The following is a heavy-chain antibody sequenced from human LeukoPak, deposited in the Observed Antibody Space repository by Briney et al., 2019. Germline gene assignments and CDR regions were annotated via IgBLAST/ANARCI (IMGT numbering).Heavy chain of an antibody. D-gene: IGHD5-24*01. V-gene: IGHV3-74*01. J-gene: IGHJ4*02. Sequence: GGSLRLSCAASVFTSSSYWMHWVRQAPGKGLVWVSRINSDGSSTRDADSVKGRFTTSRDNAKNTLYLQMNSLRAEDTAVYYCARGPVEMTTIADYWGQGTLVTVSS. CDR1: VFTSSSYW. CDR2: INSDGSST. CDR3: ARGPVEMTTIADY.